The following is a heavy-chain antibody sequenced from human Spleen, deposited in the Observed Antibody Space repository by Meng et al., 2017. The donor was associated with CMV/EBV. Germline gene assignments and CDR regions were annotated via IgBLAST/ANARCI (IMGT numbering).Heavy chain of an antibody. CDR1: GGTIRGYS. Sequence: QLRLLESGPALLNPSAPPSLTCTVSGGTIRGYSLSWIPQPLGKGLEWIGRIYSSGSTNYNPSLKSRVTVSVDTSKTQFSLRLSSVTAADTAVYYCARAPVGILGAFDYWGQGTLVTVSS. D-gene: IGHD6-13*01. V-gene: IGHV4-4*07. J-gene: IGHJ4*02. CDR2: IYSSGST. CDR3: ARAPVGILGAFDY.